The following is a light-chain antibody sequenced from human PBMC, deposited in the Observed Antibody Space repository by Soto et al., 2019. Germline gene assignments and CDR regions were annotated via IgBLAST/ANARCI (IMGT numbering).Light chain of an antibody. V-gene: IGKV3-11*01. CDR2: DAS. CDR3: QQRTNWPWT. CDR1: KSVGGD. Sequence: DIVLTQSPATLSLTPGQGASLSCRASKSVGGDLLWYQQHPGQAPRLLIYDASNRATGIPPRFSGSGSGTDFTLTISSLEPEDFAVYYCQQRTNWPWTFGQGTKVEVK. J-gene: IGKJ1*01.